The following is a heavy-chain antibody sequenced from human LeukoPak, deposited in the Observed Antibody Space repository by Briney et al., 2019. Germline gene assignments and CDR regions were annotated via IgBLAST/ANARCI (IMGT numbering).Heavy chain of an antibody. J-gene: IGHJ4*02. CDR3: ARVGVMKSTVDY. CDR1: GFTFSDHY. CDR2: TRDKASSYTT. D-gene: IGHD3-16*01. Sequence: GGSLRLSCAASGFTFSDHYMAWVRQAPGKGLKWVGRTRDKASSYTTDYAASVKGRFTISRDDSKNSLYLQMNSLKTEDTAVYYCARVGVMKSTVDYWGQGALVTVSS. V-gene: IGHV3-72*01.